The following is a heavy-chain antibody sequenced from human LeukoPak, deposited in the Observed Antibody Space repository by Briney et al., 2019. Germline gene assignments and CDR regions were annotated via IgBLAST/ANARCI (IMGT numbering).Heavy chain of an antibody. CDR3: STDPRLLIY. V-gene: IGHV3-11*01. CDR2: ISGSGSDI. CDR1: GFSFSDSY. D-gene: IGHD2-8*01. J-gene: IGHJ4*01. Sequence: GGSLRLSCVVSGFSFSDSYMTWIRQTPGKGLEWLAYISGSGSDIYYADSVKGRFTISRDNAKNSLYLQMNSLRPEDTALYYCSTDPRLLIYWGHGTLVTVSS.